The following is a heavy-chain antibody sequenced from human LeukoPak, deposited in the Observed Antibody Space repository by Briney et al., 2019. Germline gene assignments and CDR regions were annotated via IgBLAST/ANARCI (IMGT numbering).Heavy chain of an antibody. CDR3: ARVASRVNWLDP. J-gene: IGHJ5*02. CDR2: IYYRGNT. D-gene: IGHD5-12*01. Sequence: SETLSLTCAVYGGSFSGYYWGWIRQPPGKGLEWIGSIYYRGNTYYNPSLKSRVTISVDTSKSQFSLKLSSVTAADTAVYYCARVASRVNWLDPWGQGTLVTVSS. CDR1: GGSFSGYY. V-gene: IGHV4-34*01.